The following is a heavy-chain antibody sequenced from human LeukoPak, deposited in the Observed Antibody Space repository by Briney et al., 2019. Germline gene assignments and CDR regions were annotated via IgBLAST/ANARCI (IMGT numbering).Heavy chain of an antibody. CDR3: ARDLNYYDSSGIFQH. D-gene: IGHD3-22*01. V-gene: IGHV3-11*04. Sequence: PGGSLRLSCAASGFTFSDYYMSWIRQAPGKGLQWVSHISSGGSARYYADSVKGRFTISRDNTKNSLYLQMNSLRAEDTAVYYCARDLNYYDSSGIFQHWGQGTLVTVSS. CDR1: GFTFSDYY. CDR2: ISSGGSAR. J-gene: IGHJ1*01.